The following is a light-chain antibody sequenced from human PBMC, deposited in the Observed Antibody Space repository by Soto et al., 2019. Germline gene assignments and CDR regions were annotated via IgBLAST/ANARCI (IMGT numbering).Light chain of an antibody. CDR3: QQYYNYPPT. CDR1: QGISSY. Sequence: AIRMTQSPSSLSASTGDRVTITCRASQGISSYLAWYQQKPGKDPTLLIYAASTLQSRVPSRFSGSGSRTDFTLTISCLQPEDSATYYCQQYYNYPPTFGGRTQVEIK. J-gene: IGKJ4*01. CDR2: AAS. V-gene: IGKV1-8*01.